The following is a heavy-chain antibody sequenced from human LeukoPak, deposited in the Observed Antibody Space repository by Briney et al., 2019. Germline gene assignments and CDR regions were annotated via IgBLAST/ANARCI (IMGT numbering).Heavy chain of an antibody. CDR3: ARDSSSHYYFDY. V-gene: IGHV3-53*01. D-gene: IGHD2-2*01. CDR2: IYSGGTT. Sequence: GGSLRLSCVASGFTVSNNHMNWVRQAPGKGLEWVSIIYSGGTTYYADSVKGRFAISRDNSNNMLYLQMNSLRAEDTAVYYCARDSSSHYYFDYWGQGTLVTVSS. CDR1: GFTVSNNH. J-gene: IGHJ4*02.